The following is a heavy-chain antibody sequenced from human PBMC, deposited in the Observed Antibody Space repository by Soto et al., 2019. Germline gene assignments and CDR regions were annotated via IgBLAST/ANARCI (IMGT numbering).Heavy chain of an antibody. CDR3: ARDRRFLEWLDQ. Sequence: QVQVVESGGGVVQPGRSLRLSCEASGFTFTSYGMHWVRQAPGKGLEWVAVIWYDGSKKYYADSVKGRFSISRDNSKNTVFLQMNSLRAEDTAVYYCARDRRFLEWLDQWGQGTLVPVSS. D-gene: IGHD3-3*01. J-gene: IGHJ4*02. CDR1: GFTFTSYG. V-gene: IGHV3-33*01. CDR2: IWYDGSKK.